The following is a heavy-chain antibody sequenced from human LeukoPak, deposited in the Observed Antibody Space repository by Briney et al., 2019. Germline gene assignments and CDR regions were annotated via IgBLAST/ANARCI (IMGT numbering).Heavy chain of an antibody. V-gene: IGHV4-59*11. CDR3: ARGQYDFWSGYSKPNWFDP. J-gene: IGHJ5*02. CDR2: IHYSGST. CDR1: GGSISSHY. Sequence: PSETLSLTCTVSGGSISSHYWSWIRQPPGKGLEWIGYIHYSGSTNYNPSLKSRVTISVDTSKNQFSLKLSSVTAADTAVYYCARGQYDFWSGYSKPNWFDPWGQGTLVTVSS. D-gene: IGHD3-3*01.